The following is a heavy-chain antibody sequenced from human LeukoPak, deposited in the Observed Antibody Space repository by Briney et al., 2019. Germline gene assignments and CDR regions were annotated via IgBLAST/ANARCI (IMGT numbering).Heavy chain of an antibody. CDR2: ITGSGGST. J-gene: IGHJ4*02. V-gene: IGHV3-23*01. D-gene: IGHD3-10*01. CDR3: ARGLFDFDY. Sequence: PGGSLRLSCAPSGFTFDNFAMTWVRQAPGKGLEWVSEITGSGGSTYYADSVKGRFTISRDNSKNTLYLQMNSLRAEDTAIYYCARGLFDFDYWGQGTLDTVSS. CDR1: GFTFDNFA.